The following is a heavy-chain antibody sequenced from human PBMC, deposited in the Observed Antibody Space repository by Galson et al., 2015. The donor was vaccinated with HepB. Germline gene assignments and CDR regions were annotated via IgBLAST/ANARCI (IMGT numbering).Heavy chain of an antibody. CDR3: NKGSGELYFYGLDV. Sequence: SLRLSCAAPGFTFGDYAMSWFRQAPGKGLEWVGLIRSKAYGGTTEYAASVKGRFIISRDDSKRIAYLQMNSLKTEDTAIYYCNKGSGELYFYGLDVWGQGTTVTVSS. J-gene: IGHJ6*02. CDR1: GFTFGDYA. V-gene: IGHV3-49*03. CDR2: IRSKAYGGTT. D-gene: IGHD3-10*01.